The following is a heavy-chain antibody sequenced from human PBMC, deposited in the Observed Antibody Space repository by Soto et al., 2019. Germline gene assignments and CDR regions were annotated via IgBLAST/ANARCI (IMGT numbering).Heavy chain of an antibody. Sequence: GGSLRLSCSASGFTFSSYAMHWVRQAPGKGLEYVSAISSNGGSTYYADSVKGRFTISRDNSKNTLYLQMSSLRAEDTAVYYCVKELLDYDSSGYHLDYYYGMDVWGQGTTVTVSS. CDR2: ISSNGGST. J-gene: IGHJ6*02. V-gene: IGHV3-64D*08. CDR1: GFTFSSYA. D-gene: IGHD3-22*01. CDR3: VKELLDYDSSGYHLDYYYGMDV.